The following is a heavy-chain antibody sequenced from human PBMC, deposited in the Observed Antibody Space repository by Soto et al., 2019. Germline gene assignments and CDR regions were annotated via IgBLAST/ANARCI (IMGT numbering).Heavy chain of an antibody. CDR3: AHYYYDSSVYDAFDI. CDR1: GFSLSTSGVG. Sequence: QITLKESGPTLVKPTQTLTLTCTFSGFSLSTSGVGVGWLRQPPGKALEWLALIYWDDDKRYSPSLKSSLTITKDTSKNQVVLTMTNMDPVDTATYYCAHYYYDSSVYDAFDIWGQGTMVTVSS. CDR2: IYWDDDK. V-gene: IGHV2-5*02. D-gene: IGHD3-22*01. J-gene: IGHJ3*02.